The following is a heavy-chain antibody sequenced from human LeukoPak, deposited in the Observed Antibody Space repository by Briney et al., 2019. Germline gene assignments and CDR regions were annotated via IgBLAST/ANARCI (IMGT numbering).Heavy chain of an antibody. J-gene: IGHJ6*03. CDR1: GGSISSSSYY. Sequence: NTSETLSLTCTVSGGSISSSSYYWGWIRQPPGKGLEWIGSIYYSGSTYYNPSLKSRVTISVDTSKNQFSLKLSSVTAADTAVYYCARHPSYYYHYMDVWGKGTTVTISS. CDR3: ARHPSYYYHYMDV. CDR2: IYYSGST. V-gene: IGHV4-39*01.